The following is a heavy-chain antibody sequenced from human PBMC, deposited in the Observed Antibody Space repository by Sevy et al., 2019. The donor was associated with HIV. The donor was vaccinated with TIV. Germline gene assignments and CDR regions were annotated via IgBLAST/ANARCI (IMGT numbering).Heavy chain of an antibody. CDR3: ARQGQLDDAFDI. CDR2: IYSGGTT. Sequence: GGSLRLSCAASGFTVSSNYMSWIRQAPGKGLEWVSVIYSGGTTNYTDSVKGRFTISRDNSKNTLYFQMNSLRAEDTAVYYCARQGQLDDAFDIWGQGTMVTVSS. V-gene: IGHV3-53*01. CDR1: GFTVSSNY. J-gene: IGHJ3*02. D-gene: IGHD1-1*01.